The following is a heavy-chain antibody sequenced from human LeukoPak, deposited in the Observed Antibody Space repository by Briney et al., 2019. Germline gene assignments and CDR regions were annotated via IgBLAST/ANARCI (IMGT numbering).Heavy chain of an antibody. V-gene: IGHV3-21*01. J-gene: IGHJ4*02. Sequence: GGSLRLSCAASGFTFSSYSMNWVRQAPGKGLEWVSSISSSSSYIYYADSVKGRFTISRDNAKNSLYLQMNSLRAEDTAVYYCARDEPTPDSGSHYAGGFDYWGQGTLVTVSS. CDR3: ARDEPTPDSGSHYAGGFDY. CDR1: GFTFSSYS. D-gene: IGHD1-26*01. CDR2: ISSSSSYI.